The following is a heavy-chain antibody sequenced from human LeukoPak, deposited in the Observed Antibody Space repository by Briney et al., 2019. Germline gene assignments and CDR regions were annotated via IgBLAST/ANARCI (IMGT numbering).Heavy chain of an antibody. J-gene: IGHJ4*02. D-gene: IGHD3-3*01. V-gene: IGHV3-30*02. CDR1: QFIFSNYG. CDR3: AKDGVVRSGFDTPQDFDS. CDR2: IRYDGSNK. Sequence: GGSLRLSCAASQFIFSNYGMHWVRRAPGKGLEWVAFIRYDGSNKYYADSVKGRFTISRDNSKNTLYLQINTLRAEDTAVYYCAKDGVVRSGFDTPQDFDSWGQGTLVTVSS.